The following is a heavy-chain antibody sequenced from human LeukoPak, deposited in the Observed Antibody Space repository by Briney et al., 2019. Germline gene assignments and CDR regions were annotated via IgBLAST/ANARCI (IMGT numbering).Heavy chain of an antibody. V-gene: IGHV3-23*01. CDR3: EKGGFGVRGVIIIGDYYGMDV. Sequence: GRSLRLSCAASGFTFSSYSMSSVRQAPRKWLECVSAISVIGASTYYADSVKGRFTISRDNSKNTLYLQMNRLRAEDTAVYYCEKGGFGVRGVIIIGDYYGMDVWGQGTMVTVSS. D-gene: IGHD3-10*01. CDR2: ISVIGAST. J-gene: IGHJ6*02. CDR1: GFTFSSYS.